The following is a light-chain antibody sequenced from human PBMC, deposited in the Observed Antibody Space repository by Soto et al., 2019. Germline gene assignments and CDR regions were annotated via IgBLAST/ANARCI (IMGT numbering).Light chain of an antibody. CDR1: QTVGAK. V-gene: IGKV3-15*01. CDR2: DAS. Sequence: EIVLTQSPATLSLSPGERATLSCRASQTVGAKLGWYQQKPGQAPRLLIFDASTRATDIPARFSGSGSGTEFTLTISSLQPEDSAVYYCHQCKNWFPFTFGQGTRLEIK. CDR3: HQCKNWFPFT. J-gene: IGKJ5*01.